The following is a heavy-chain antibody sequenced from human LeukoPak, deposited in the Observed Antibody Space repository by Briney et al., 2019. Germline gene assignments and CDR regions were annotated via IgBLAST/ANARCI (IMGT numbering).Heavy chain of an antibody. Sequence: GGSLRLSCAASGFTFSSYGMHWVRQAPGKGLEWVAVISYDGSNKYYADSVKGRFTISRDNSKNTLYLQMNSLRAEDTAVYYCAKDLGYSSGWYFGYWGQGTLVTVSS. J-gene: IGHJ4*02. D-gene: IGHD6-19*01. CDR2: ISYDGSNK. V-gene: IGHV3-30*18. CDR1: GFTFSSYG. CDR3: AKDLGYSSGWYFGY.